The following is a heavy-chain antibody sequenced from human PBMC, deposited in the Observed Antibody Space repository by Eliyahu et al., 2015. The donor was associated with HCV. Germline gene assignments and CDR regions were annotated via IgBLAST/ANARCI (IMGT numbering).Heavy chain of an antibody. CDR1: TASINPYS. CDR2: VYFSGXT. D-gene: IGHD6-13*01. V-gene: IGHV4-59*01. Sequence: QGQLQESGPGLVKPSETLSLTCTVSTASINPYSWXWIRQSPGKALEWXGYVYFSGXTKYNSSLEGRVTISIXTSNNQFFXKLRSVTAADTAVYFCARGEQAAGTVWYFDLWGRGTLVTVSS. J-gene: IGHJ2*01. CDR3: ARGEQAAGTVWYFDL.